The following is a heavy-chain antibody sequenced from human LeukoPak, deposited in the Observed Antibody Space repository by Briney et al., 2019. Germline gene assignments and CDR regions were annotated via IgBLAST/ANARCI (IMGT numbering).Heavy chain of an antibody. Sequence: PSQTLSLTCTVSGGSISSGDYYWSWIRQHPGKGLEWIGYIYYSGSTYYNPSLKSRVTISVDTSKNQFSLKVTSVTAADTAVYYCAREGVVPAAGVFDYWGQGTLVTVSS. CDR1: GGSISSGDYY. CDR3: AREGVVPAAGVFDY. J-gene: IGHJ4*02. D-gene: IGHD2-2*01. V-gene: IGHV4-31*03. CDR2: IYYSGST.